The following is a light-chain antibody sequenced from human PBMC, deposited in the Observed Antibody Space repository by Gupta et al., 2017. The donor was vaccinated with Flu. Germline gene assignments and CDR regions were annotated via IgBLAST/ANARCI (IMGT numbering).Light chain of an antibody. CDR1: QSVRSS. CDR2: DAS. J-gene: IGKJ4*01. V-gene: IGKV3-11*01. CDR3: HQRSDWLT. Sequence: EIVLTQSPATLSLSPGERATLSCRASQSVRSSLAWYQQKPGQAPRLRIYDASNRATGIPARFSGSGSGIDFTLTISSLEPEDFAVYYCHQRSDWLTFGGGTKVEIK.